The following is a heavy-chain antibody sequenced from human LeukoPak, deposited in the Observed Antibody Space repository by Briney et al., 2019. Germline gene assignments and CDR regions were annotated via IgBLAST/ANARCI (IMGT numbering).Heavy chain of an antibody. J-gene: IGHJ4*02. D-gene: IGHD3-22*01. CDR2: IYWDDDR. Sequence: SGPTLVNPTRTLTLTCTFSGFSLNTRGVGVGWIRQPPGRALEWLALIYWDDDRRYSPSLKSRLTITKDTSKNEVVLTMTNMDPVDTATYYCAHRKNYYDSSVFDYWGQGTLVTVSS. V-gene: IGHV2-5*02. CDR3: AHRKNYYDSSVFDY. CDR1: GFSLNTRGVG.